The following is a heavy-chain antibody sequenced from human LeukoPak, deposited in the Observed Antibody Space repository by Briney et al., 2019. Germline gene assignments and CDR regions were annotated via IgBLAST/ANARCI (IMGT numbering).Heavy chain of an antibody. J-gene: IGHJ4*02. CDR1: GYSISSGRY. CDR2: VFHSAST. Sequence: HPSETLSLTCAVSGYSISSGRYWGWIRQPPGKGLEWIGSVFHSASTYYNPSLKSRVTISVDTSKNQFSLNLRSVTAADTAMFFCARSLSTAGIDYWGQGTLVSVSS. D-gene: IGHD2-2*01. V-gene: IGHV4-38-2*01. CDR3: ARSLSTAGIDY.